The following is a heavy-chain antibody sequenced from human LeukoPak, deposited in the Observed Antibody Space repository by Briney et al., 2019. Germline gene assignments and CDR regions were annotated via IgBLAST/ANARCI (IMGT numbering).Heavy chain of an antibody. Sequence: NPSETLSLTCTVSGGSISSYYWSWIRQPPGKGLEWIGYIYYSGSTNYNPSLKSRVTISVDTSKNQFSLQLNSVTHDDTAVYYCTGGGLVRGSLHWFDPWGQGTLVTVSS. J-gene: IGHJ5*02. V-gene: IGHV4-59*12. CDR3: TGGGLVRGSLHWFDP. CDR2: IYYSGST. CDR1: GGSISSYY. D-gene: IGHD3-10*01.